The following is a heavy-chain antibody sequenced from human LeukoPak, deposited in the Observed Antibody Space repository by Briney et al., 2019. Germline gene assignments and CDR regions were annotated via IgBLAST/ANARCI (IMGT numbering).Heavy chain of an antibody. J-gene: IGHJ4*02. CDR3: ARGRRNDSTYGPFDY. V-gene: IGHV4-59*01. Sequence: PSETLSHTCTVSGDSTSSYYWSWLRQPPGKELEWIGYIYYTGRTQYNPSLNSRVTISLDTSNNHFSLKLTSVTAADTAVYYCARGRRNDSTYGPFDYWGQGILVTVSS. D-gene: IGHD2-15*01. CDR2: IYYTGRT. CDR1: GDSTSSYY.